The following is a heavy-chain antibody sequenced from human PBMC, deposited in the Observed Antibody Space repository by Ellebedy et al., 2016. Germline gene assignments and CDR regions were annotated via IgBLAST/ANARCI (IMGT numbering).Heavy chain of an antibody. V-gene: IGHV3-43D*03. D-gene: IGHD6-19*01. CDR1: GFTFDDYA. Sequence: GGSLRLXXAASGFTFDDYAMHWVRQAPGKGLEWVSLISWDGGSTYYADSVKGRFTISRDNSKNSLYLQMNSLRAEDTALYYCAKDKGDSSGWYRLDYWGQGTLVTVSS. CDR2: ISWDGGST. CDR3: AKDKGDSSGWYRLDY. J-gene: IGHJ4*02.